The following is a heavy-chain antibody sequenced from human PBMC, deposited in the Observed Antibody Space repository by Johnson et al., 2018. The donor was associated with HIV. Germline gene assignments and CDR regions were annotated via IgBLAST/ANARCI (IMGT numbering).Heavy chain of an antibody. D-gene: IGHD2-21*02. Sequence: QMQLVESGGGVVQPGGSLRLSCAASGFTFSSYGMHWVRQAPGKGLEWVAFIRYDGSNKYYADSVKGRFTISRDNSKNTLYLKMNSLRAEDTAVYYCARGGVVTAIPHAFDIWGQGTMVTVSS. V-gene: IGHV3-30*02. CDR3: ARGGVVTAIPHAFDI. CDR2: IRYDGSNK. J-gene: IGHJ3*02. CDR1: GFTFSSYG.